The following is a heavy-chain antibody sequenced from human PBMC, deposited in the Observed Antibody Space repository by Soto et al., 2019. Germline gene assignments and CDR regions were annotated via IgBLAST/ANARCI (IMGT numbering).Heavy chain of an antibody. CDR3: ARDRYSSGWYGNWFDP. V-gene: IGHV4-59*01. CDR2: IYYSGST. CDR1: GGSISSYY. J-gene: IGHJ5*02. D-gene: IGHD6-19*01. Sequence: PSETLSLTCTVSGGSISSYYWSWIRQPPGKGLEWIGYIYYSGSTNYNPSLKSRVTISVDTSKNQVSLKLTSVTAADTAVYYCARDRYSSGWYGNWFDPWGQGTLVTVSS.